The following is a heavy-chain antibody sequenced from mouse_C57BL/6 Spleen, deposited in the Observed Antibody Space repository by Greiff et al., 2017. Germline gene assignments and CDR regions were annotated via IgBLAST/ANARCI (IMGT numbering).Heavy chain of an antibody. CDR1: GFTFSSYA. D-gene: IGHD2-4*01. CDR3: ARGYDYGFDY. V-gene: IGHV5-4*01. J-gene: IGHJ2*01. Sequence: EVQVVESGGGLVKPGGSLKLSCAASGFTFSSYAMSWVRQTPEKRLEWVATLSDGGSYTYYPDNVKGRFTISRDNAKNNLYLQMSHLKSEDTAMYYCARGYDYGFDYWGQGTTLTVSS. CDR2: LSDGGSYT.